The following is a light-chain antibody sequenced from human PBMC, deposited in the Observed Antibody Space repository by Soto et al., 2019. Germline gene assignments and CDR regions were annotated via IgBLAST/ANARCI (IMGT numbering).Light chain of an antibody. V-gene: IGKV3-20*01. CDR3: QQYNNWPPMST. CDR2: GAS. CDR1: QSVSNNY. Sequence: EIVLTQSPGTLSLSPGERATLSCRASQSVSNNYLAWYQQKPGQAPRLLIYGASNRATGIPDRFSGSGSGTDFTLTISRLEPEDFVIYYCQQYNNWPPMSTFGQGTKLEMK. J-gene: IGKJ2*01.